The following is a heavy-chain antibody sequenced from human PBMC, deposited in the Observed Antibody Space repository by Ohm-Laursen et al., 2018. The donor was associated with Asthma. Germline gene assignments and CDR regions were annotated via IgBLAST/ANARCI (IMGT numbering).Heavy chain of an antibody. J-gene: IGHJ4*02. V-gene: IGHV3-74*01. Sequence: SLRLSCTASGFTITNYCMHWVRQAPGQGLAWVSRINGDGGIKSYAASVKGRFTISRDDAKNTVYLQMNSLRVDDTAVYYCAYEFGGSGDYWGQGTLVTVSS. CDR1: GFTITNYC. D-gene: IGHD3-10*01. CDR3: AYEFGGSGDY. CDR2: INGDGGIK.